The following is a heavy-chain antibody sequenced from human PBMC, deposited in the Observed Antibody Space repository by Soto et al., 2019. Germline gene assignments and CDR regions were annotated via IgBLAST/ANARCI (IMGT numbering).Heavy chain of an antibody. CDR3: AHLYWAASDTRYDFDN. CDR1: GFSFTTDGMG. Sequence: QITLKESGPALVKPTQTVTLTCTFSGFSFTTDGMGVGWIRQPPGTALEWLALIYSDDDKRYGPSLRSRLTITKAASRNQVVLTLTNMDPEDTATYCCAHLYWAASDTRYDFDNWGQGTVVTVSS. J-gene: IGHJ4*02. CDR2: IYSDDDK. V-gene: IGHV2-5*05. D-gene: IGHD2-15*01.